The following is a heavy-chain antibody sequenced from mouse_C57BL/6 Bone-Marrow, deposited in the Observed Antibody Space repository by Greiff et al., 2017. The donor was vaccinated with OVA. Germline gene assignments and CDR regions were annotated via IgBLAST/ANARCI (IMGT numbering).Heavy chain of an antibody. D-gene: IGHD2-3*01. CDR1: GYTFTDYY. J-gene: IGHJ3*01. CDR2: INPYNGGT. V-gene: IGHV1-19*01. CDR3: ARLDGYYVPY. Sequence: EVQLQQSGPVLVKPGASVKMSCKASGYTFTDYYMNWVKQSHGKSLEWIGVINPYNGGTSYNQKFKGKATLTVDKSSSTAYMELNSLTSEDSAVYYCARLDGYYVPYWGQGTLVTVSA.